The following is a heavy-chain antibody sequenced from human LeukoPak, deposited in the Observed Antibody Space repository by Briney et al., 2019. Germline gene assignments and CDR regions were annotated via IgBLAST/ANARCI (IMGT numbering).Heavy chain of an antibody. CDR2: ISGSGGDI. Sequence: GGSLRLSCAASGFTFSSYAMSWVRQAPGKGLGWVSGISGSGGDIYYADSVEGRFTISRDNSKNTLYLQMNSLRAEDTAVYYCAKGRSSSWYYYFDCWGQGTLVTVSS. CDR3: AKGRSSSWYYYFDC. V-gene: IGHV3-23*01. CDR1: GFTFSSYA. J-gene: IGHJ4*02. D-gene: IGHD6-13*01.